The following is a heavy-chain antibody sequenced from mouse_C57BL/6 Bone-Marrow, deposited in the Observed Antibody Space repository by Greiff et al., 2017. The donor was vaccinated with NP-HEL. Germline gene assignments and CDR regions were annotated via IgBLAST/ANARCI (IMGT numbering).Heavy chain of an antibody. CDR2: ISYDGSN. CDR1: GYSITSGYY. V-gene: IGHV3-6*01. CDR3: ARENYYYGSSLYYFDY. D-gene: IGHD1-1*01. Sequence: EVKLQESGPGLVKPSQSLSLTCSVTGYSITSGYYWNWIRQFPGNKLEWMGYISYDGSNNYNPSLKNRISITRDTSKNQFFLKLNSVTTEDTATYYCARENYYYGSSLYYFDYWGQGTTLTVSS. J-gene: IGHJ2*01.